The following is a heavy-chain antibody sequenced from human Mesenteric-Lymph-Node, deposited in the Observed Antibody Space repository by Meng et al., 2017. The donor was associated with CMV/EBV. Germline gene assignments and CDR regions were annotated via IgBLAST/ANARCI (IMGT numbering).Heavy chain of an antibody. V-gene: IGHV4-34*01. J-gene: IGHJ4*02. D-gene: IGHD3-9*01. CDR3: ARGSSYDILTGYFDY. Sequence: QFHQRGAGLCKPSEPLSVTCAVYGGSFSGYYWNWIRQSPEKGLEWIGEINHSGSTTYNPSFTSRIIISVDTSTNQISLNMSSVTAADTAVYYCARGSSYDILTGYFDYWGQGALVTVSS. CDR2: INHSGST. CDR1: GGSFSGYY.